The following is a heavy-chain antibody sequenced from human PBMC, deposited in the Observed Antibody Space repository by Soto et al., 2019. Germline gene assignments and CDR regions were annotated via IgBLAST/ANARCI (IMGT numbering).Heavy chain of an antibody. Sequence: PGGSLRVSCAASGFPFSSYSMNWVRPAPGKGLEWVSYISSSSSTIYYADSVKGRFTISRDNAKNSLYLQMNSLRAEDTAVYYCARFAVGATFDYWGQGTLVTVSS. CDR1: GFPFSSYS. D-gene: IGHD1-26*01. CDR3: ARFAVGATFDY. V-gene: IGHV3-48*01. CDR2: ISSSSSTI. J-gene: IGHJ4*02.